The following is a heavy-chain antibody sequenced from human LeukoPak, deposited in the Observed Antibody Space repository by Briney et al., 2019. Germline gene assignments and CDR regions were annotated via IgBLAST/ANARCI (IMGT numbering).Heavy chain of an antibody. CDR3: AKDMAPSITMIVTAFDY. CDR1: GFTFDDYA. V-gene: IGHV3-9*01. J-gene: IGHJ4*02. Sequence: PGGSLRLSCAASGFTFDDYAMHWVRQAPGKGLEWVSGISWNSGNIDYADSVKGRFTVSRDNAKNSLCLQMNSLRGDDTAFYYCAKDMAPSITMIVTAFDYWGQGTLVTVSS. D-gene: IGHD3-22*01. CDR2: ISWNSGNI.